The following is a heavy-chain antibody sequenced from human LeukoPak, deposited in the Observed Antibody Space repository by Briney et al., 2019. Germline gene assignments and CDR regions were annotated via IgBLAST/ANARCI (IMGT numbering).Heavy chain of an antibody. CDR1: GFTFSNYA. Sequence: GGSLRLSCAASGFTFSNYAMSWVRQAPGEGLEWVANIKQDGSEKYYVDSVKGRFTISRDNAKSSLYLQMNSLRAEDTAVYYCAGMVRGKIDYWGQGTLVTVSS. CDR3: AGMVRGKIDY. J-gene: IGHJ4*02. V-gene: IGHV3-7*03. CDR2: IKQDGSEK. D-gene: IGHD3-10*01.